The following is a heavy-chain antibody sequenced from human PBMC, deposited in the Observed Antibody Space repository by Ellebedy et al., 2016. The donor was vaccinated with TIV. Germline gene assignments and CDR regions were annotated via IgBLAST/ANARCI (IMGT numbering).Heavy chain of an antibody. J-gene: IGHJ4*02. CDR2: ISSSSSYI. CDR3: ARLPRRYYDILTGYVDY. CDR1: GFTFSSYS. Sequence: PGGSLRLSCAASGFTFSSYSMSWVRQAPGKGLEWVSSISSSSSYIYYADSVKGRFTISRDNAKNSLYLQMNSLRAEDTAVYYCARLPRRYYDILTGYVDYWGQGTLVTVSS. D-gene: IGHD3-9*01. V-gene: IGHV3-21*01.